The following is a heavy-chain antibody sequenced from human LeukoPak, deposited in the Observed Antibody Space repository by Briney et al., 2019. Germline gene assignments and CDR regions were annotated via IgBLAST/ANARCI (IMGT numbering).Heavy chain of an antibody. J-gene: IGHJ5*02. D-gene: IGHD3-3*01. CDR2: IYYSGST. CDR3: ARRLWSGSLNWFDP. Sequence: PSETLSLTCTVSGGSISSSSYYWGWIPQPPGKGLEWIGSIYYSGSTYYNPSLKSRVTISVDTSKNQFSLKLSSVTAADTAVYYCARRLWSGSLNWFDPWGQGTLVTVSS. V-gene: IGHV4-39*01. CDR1: GGSISSSSYY.